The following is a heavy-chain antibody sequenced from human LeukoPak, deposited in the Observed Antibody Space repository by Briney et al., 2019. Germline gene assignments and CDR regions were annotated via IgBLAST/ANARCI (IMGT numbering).Heavy chain of an antibody. J-gene: IGHJ3*02. CDR2: IYYSGST. CDR1: GGSISSYY. CDR3: ARDGPYYYDSSGYGAFDI. D-gene: IGHD3-22*01. Sequence: PSETLSLTCTVSGGSISSYYWSWLRQPPGKGLEWIGYIYYSGSTNYNPSLKSRVTISVDTSKNQFSLKLSSVTAADTAVYYCARDGPYYYDSSGYGAFDIWGQGTMVTVSS. V-gene: IGHV4-59*01.